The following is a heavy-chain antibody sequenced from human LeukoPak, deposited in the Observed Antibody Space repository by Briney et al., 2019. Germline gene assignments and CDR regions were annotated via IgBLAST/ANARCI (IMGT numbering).Heavy chain of an antibody. D-gene: IGHD3-22*01. V-gene: IGHV3-23*01. Sequence: PGGSLRLSCAASGFTFGDYAMNWVRQAPGKGLDCVSSISGEGGDTFHADSVKGRFTISRDNSKNTFYLHKNSLRAEDTAVYYCAKGEYYYEWWSHWDYWYFDLWSRGTLVTVSP. J-gene: IGHJ2*01. CDR1: GFTFGDYA. CDR2: ISGEGGDT. CDR3: AKGEYYYEWWSHWDYWYFDL.